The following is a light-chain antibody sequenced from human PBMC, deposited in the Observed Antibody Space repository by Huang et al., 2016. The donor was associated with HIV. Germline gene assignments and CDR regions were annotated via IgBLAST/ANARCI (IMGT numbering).Light chain of an antibody. CDR3: QQYYTSPRT. Sequence: DIQMTQSPSSLSVSVGDRVTIICRASPDIGNSLAWYQQRSGNAPRLLLSDTSKLDSEVPSRFSGSESGKAHTLTISGLQPEDSGIYYCQQYYTSPRTFGQGTNLEI. V-gene: IGKV1-NL1*01. J-gene: IGKJ2*01. CDR2: DTS. CDR1: PDIGNS.